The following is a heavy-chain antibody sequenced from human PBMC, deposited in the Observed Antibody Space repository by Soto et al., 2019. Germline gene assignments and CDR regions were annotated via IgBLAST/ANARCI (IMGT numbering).Heavy chain of an antibody. CDR3: ARAFITGVLDY. CDR2: IGTAGDA. V-gene: IGHV3-13*04. J-gene: IGHJ4*02. CDR1: GFTFSSYD. Sequence: EVQLVESGGGLVQPGGSLRLSCAASGFTFSSYDMHWVRQVTGKGLEWVSAIGTAGDAYYPNSVKGRFTISRENAKNSLYLQINRRRAGYTAVYYCARAFITGVLDYWGQGTLVTVSS. D-gene: IGHD3-10*01.